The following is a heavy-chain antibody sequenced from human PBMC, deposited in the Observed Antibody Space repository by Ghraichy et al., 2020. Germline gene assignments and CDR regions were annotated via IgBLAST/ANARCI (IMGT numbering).Heavy chain of an antibody. CDR3: ARTIRFLEWFQFDY. J-gene: IGHJ4*02. CDR2: IYSGGST. Sequence: GGSLRLSCAASGFTVSSNYMSWVRQAPGKGLEWVSVIYSGGSTYYADSVKGRFTISRDNSKNTLYLQMNSLRAEDTAVYYCARTIRFLEWFQFDYWGQGTLVTVSS. CDR1: GFTVSSNY. V-gene: IGHV3-53*01. D-gene: IGHD3-3*01.